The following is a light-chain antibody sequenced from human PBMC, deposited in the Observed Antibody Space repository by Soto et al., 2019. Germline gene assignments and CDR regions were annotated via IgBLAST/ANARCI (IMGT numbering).Light chain of an antibody. CDR3: CSYTDIALDVV. V-gene: IGLV2-14*01. CDR1: GSDIGDYDY. CDR2: DVT. Sequence: QSVLTQPASVSGSPGQSITISCTGTGSDIGDYDYVSWYQHLPGKAPKLLIFDVTHRPSGVSDRFSGSKSGNTASLTISGVRPEDEADYYCCSYTDIALDVVFGGGTKVTVL. J-gene: IGLJ2*01.